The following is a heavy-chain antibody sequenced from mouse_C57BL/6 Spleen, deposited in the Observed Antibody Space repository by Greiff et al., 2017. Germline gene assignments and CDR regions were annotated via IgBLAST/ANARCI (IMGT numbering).Heavy chain of an antibody. J-gene: IGHJ1*03. CDR2: INYDGSST. D-gene: IGHD1-1*01. CDR3: ARELTTVVATDWYFDV. V-gene: IGHV5-16*01. CDR1: GFTFSDYY. Sequence: EVMLVESEGGLVQPGSSMKLSCTASGFTFSDYYMAWVRQVPEKGLEWVANINYDGSSTYYLDSLKSRFIISRDNAKNILYLQMSSLKSEDTATYYCARELTTVVATDWYFDVWGTGTTVTVSS.